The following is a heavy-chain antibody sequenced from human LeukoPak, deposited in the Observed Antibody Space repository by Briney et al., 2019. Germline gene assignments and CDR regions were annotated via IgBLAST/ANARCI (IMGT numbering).Heavy chain of an antibody. V-gene: IGHV1-18*01. Sequence: GASVKVSCKASGYTFTTYGINWVRQAPGQGLEWMGWISAYSGHTNYVQKFQGRVTMTTDTSTTTACLEMRSLRSDDTAVYYCARDYDDSSRCFGYWGQGTLVTVSS. CDR1: GYTFTTYG. J-gene: IGHJ4*02. CDR2: ISAYSGHT. D-gene: IGHD3-9*01. CDR3: ARDYDDSSRCFGY.